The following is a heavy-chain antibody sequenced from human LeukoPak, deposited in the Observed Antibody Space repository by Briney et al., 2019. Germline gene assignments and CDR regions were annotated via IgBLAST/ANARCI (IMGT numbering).Heavy chain of an antibody. CDR2: INHSGST. CDR3: AGGGTMVRGAYFDY. Sequence: PSETLSLTCAVYGGSFSGYYWSWIRQPPGKGLEWIGEINHSGSTNSNPSLKSRVTISVDTSKNQFSLKLTSVTAADTAVYYCAGGGTMVRGAYFDYWGQGTLVTVSS. V-gene: IGHV4-34*01. CDR1: GGSFSGYY. J-gene: IGHJ4*02. D-gene: IGHD3-10*01.